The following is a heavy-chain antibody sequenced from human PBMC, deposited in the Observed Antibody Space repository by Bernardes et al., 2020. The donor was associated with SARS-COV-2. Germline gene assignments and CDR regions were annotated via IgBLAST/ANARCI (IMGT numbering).Heavy chain of an antibody. CDR1: GGSISSSSYY. D-gene: IGHD3-3*01. Sequence: SETLSLTCTVSGGSISSSSYYWGWIRQPPGKGLEWIGSIYYSGSTYYNPSLKSRVTISVDTSKNQFSLRLSSVTAADTAVYYCARESPLWGGHVIDFWGQGTLVTVSS. J-gene: IGHJ4*02. CDR3: ARESPLWGGHVIDF. CDR2: IYYSGST. V-gene: IGHV4-39*07.